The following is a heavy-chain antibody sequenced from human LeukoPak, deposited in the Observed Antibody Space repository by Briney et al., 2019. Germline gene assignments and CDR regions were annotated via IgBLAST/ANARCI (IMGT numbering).Heavy chain of an antibody. J-gene: IGHJ5*02. CDR3: ARDAYSSSWRKWFDP. D-gene: IGHD6-13*01. V-gene: IGHV1-2*02. Sequence: ASVKVSCKASGYTFTGYYMHWVRQAPGQGLEWVGWINPNNGGTSYAQKFQGRVTMTRDTSITTAYMELPTLTSDDTAVYYCARDAYSSSWRKWFDPWGQGILVAVSS. CDR1: GYTFTGYY. CDR2: INPNNGGT.